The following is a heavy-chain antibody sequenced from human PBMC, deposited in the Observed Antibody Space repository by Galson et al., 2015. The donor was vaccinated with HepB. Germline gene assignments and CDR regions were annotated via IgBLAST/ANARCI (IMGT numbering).Heavy chain of an antibody. V-gene: IGHV1-2*02. Sequence: SVKVSCKASGYTFTGYYMHWVRQAPGQGLEWMGWINPNSGGTNYAQKFQGRVTMTRDTSISTAYMELSRLRSDDTAVYYCARGIGYCSSTSCRHWYFDLWGRGTLVTVSS. CDR2: INPNSGGT. CDR3: ARGIGYCSSTSCRHWYFDL. D-gene: IGHD2-2*01. CDR1: GYTFTGYY. J-gene: IGHJ2*01.